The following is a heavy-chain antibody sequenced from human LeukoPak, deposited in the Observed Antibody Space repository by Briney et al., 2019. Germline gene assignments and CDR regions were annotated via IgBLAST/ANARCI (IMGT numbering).Heavy chain of an antibody. V-gene: IGHV4-30-4*01. CDR2: THYSGSS. CDR3: AREGRDFWSGSRGWFDP. J-gene: IGHJ5*02. Sequence: SETLSLTCTVSGASVSSDDYYWSWIRQPPGKGLKWIAYTHYSGSSFYNPSLKSRITISVDTPKNQFSLRLSSVTAADTAVYYCAREGRDFWSGSRGWFDPWGQGTLVTVSS. CDR1: GASVSSDDYY. D-gene: IGHD3-3*01.